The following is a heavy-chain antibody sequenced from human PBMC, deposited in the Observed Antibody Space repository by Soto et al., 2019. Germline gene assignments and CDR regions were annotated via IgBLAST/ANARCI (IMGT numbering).Heavy chain of an antibody. J-gene: IGHJ5*02. D-gene: IGHD3-3*01. CDR3: ARQRGVTIFGVLIPFVFDP. Sequence: SETLSLTCTVSGGPISSSSYYWGWIRQPPGKGLEWIASIYYRGTTYYKPSLKSRVTISVDTSKNQFSLKLSSVTAADTAVYYCARQRGVTIFGVLIPFVFDPWGQGTLVTVSS. CDR1: GGPISSSSYY. V-gene: IGHV4-39*01. CDR2: IYYRGTT.